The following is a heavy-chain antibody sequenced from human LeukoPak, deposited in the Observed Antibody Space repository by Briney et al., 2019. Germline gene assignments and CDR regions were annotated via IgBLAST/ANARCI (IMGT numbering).Heavy chain of an antibody. CDR3: ARGWQWPDY. CDR2: IYYSGST. CDR1: GGSISSYY. J-gene: IGHJ4*02. D-gene: IGHD6-19*01. Sequence: SETLSLTCTVSGGSISSYYWSWIRQPPGKGLEWIGYIYYSGSTSYNPSLKSRVTISVDTSKNQFSLKLSSVTAADTAVYYCARGWQWPDYWGQGTLVTVSS. V-gene: IGHV4-59*01.